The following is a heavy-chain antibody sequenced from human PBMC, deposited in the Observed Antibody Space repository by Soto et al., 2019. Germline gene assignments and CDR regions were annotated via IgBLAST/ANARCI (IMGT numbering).Heavy chain of an antibody. V-gene: IGHV1-8*01. Sequence: ASVKVSCKASGYTFTSYDINWVRQATGQGREWMGWMNPNSGNTGYAQKFQGRVTMTRNTSISTAYMELSSLRSEDTAVYYCATGREGHPSGYYYFWRCYYLHYYYYGMDVWGQGTTVNVSS. D-gene: IGHD3-3*01. CDR3: ATGREGHPSGYYYFWRCYYLHYYYYGMDV. CDR2: MNPNSGNT. J-gene: IGHJ6*02. CDR1: GYTFTSYD.